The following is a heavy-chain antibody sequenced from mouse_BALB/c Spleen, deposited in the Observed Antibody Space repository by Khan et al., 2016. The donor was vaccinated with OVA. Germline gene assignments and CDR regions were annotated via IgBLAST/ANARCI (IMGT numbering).Heavy chain of an antibody. CDR2: IDPCSGYT. V-gene: IGHV1S26*01. D-gene: IGHD2-13*01. CDR1: GYTFTTYC. J-gene: IGHJ3*01. Sequence: QMQLEESGAELVKPGASVKMSCKASGYTFTTYCIHWVKQSPGQSLEWIGYIDPCSGYTYYKQKFKGKATLTIDKSSSTAYMQLSSLTSEDSAVYYTTRNGEFDCFDYWGQGTLVTVSA. CDR3: TRNGEFDCFDY.